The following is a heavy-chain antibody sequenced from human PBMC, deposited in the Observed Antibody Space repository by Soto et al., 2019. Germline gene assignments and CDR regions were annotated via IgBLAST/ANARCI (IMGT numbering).Heavy chain of an antibody. CDR2: ISGYNGNT. J-gene: IGHJ4*02. V-gene: IGHV1-18*04. D-gene: IGHD3-22*01. CDR1: GYTFTIYG. CDR3: ARVDYYDSSGYDGY. Sequence: QVQLVQSGAEVKKPGASVKVSCKASGYTFTIYGISWVRQAPGQGLEWMGWISGYNGNTDYAQNLQDRVTLTTDASTSSVYMELRSLRSDDTAVYYCARVDYYDSSGYDGYGGQGTLITVSS.